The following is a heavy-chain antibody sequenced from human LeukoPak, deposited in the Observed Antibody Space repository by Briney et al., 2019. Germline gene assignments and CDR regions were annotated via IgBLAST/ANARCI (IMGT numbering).Heavy chain of an antibody. D-gene: IGHD6-19*01. J-gene: IGHJ6*03. Sequence: SETLSLTCAVYGGSFSGYYWSWIRQPPGKGLEWIGEINHSGSTNYNPSLKSRVTISVDTSKNQFSLKLSSVTAADTAVYYCARLLQYSSGWYAGNLYYYYMDVWGKGTTVTISS. CDR2: INHSGST. CDR1: GGSFSGYY. CDR3: ARLLQYSSGWYAGNLYYYYMDV. V-gene: IGHV4-34*01.